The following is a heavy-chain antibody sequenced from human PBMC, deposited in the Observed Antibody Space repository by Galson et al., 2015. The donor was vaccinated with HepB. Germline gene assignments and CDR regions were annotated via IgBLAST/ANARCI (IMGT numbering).Heavy chain of an antibody. Sequence: SLRLSCAASGFTFSSYGMHWVRQAPGKGLEWVAVISYDGSNKYYADSMKGRFTISRDNSKNTLYLQMNSLRAEDTAVYYCAKDREIAAGSSHFDYWGQGTLVTVSS. J-gene: IGHJ4*02. CDR2: ISYDGSNK. D-gene: IGHD6-13*01. V-gene: IGHV3-30*18. CDR3: AKDREIAAGSSHFDY. CDR1: GFTFSSYG.